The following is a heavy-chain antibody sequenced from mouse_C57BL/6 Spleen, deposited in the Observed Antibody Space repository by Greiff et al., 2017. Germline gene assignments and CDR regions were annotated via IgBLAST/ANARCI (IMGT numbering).Heavy chain of an antibody. D-gene: IGHD2-5*01. CDR1: GFTFSSYG. V-gene: IGHV5-6*02. Sequence: EVMLVESGGDLVKPGGSLKLSCAASGFTFSSYGMSWVRQTPDKRLEWVATISSGGSYTYYPDSVKGRFTISRDNAKNTLYLQMSSLKSEDTAMYYCARPDYSNYDAMDYWGQGTSVTVSS. CDR2: ISSGGSYT. CDR3: ARPDYSNYDAMDY. J-gene: IGHJ4*01.